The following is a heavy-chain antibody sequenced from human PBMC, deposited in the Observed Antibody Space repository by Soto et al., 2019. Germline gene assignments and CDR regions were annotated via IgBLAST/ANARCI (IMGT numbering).Heavy chain of an antibody. D-gene: IGHD3-22*01. CDR2: IWYDGSNK. CDR1: GFTFSSYG. Sequence: QVQLVESGGGVVQPGRSLRLSCAASGFTFSSYGMHWVRQAPGKGLEWVAVIWYDGSNKYYADSVKGRFTISRDNSKNTLYLQMNSLRAEDTAVYYCARDNPYYYDSSDGDLDYWGQGTLVTVSS. J-gene: IGHJ4*02. CDR3: ARDNPYYYDSSDGDLDY. V-gene: IGHV3-33*01.